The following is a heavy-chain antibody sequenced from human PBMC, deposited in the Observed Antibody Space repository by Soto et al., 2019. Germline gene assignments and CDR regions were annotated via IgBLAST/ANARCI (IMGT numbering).Heavy chain of an antibody. Sequence: QVQLVKSGAELNQPGASVKVSCQASGGCNLRDYFTTGLLRAPGQGLEGMGGIMPTLGSANDAQKFQSSSTITADETTNTDYMEPRSLRSDDLAVYYWARGCDGYHLGAVYWGQGTMVTLSS. CDR2: IMPTLGSA. J-gene: IGHJ4*02. D-gene: IGHD5-12*01. CDR3: ARGCDGYHLGAVY. CDR1: GGCNLRDYF. V-gene: IGHV1-69*01.